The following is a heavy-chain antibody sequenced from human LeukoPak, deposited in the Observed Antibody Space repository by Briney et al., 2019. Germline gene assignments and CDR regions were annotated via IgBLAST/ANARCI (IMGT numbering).Heavy chain of an antibody. CDR2: IYYSGST. Sequence: SETLSLTCTVFGGSISSSSYYWGWIRQPPGKGLEWIGSIYYSGSTYYNPSLKSRVTISVDTSKNQFSLKLSSVTAADTAVYYCARVSSGTSIWGQGTLVTVSS. J-gene: IGHJ4*02. CDR1: GGSISSSSYY. V-gene: IGHV4-39*07. CDR3: ARVSSGTSI. D-gene: IGHD3-22*01.